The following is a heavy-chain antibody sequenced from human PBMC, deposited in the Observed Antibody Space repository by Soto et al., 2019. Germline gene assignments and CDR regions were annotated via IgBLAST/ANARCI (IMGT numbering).Heavy chain of an antibody. CDR3: AGGSIAAAGTRYYYMDV. CDR1: GYTFTSYD. V-gene: IGHV1-8*01. CDR2: MNPNRGNT. J-gene: IGHJ6*03. D-gene: IGHD6-13*01. Sequence: ASVKVSCKASGYTFTSYDINWVRQATGQGLEWMGWMNPNRGNTGYAQKFQGRVTMTRNTSISTAYMELSSLRSEDTAGYYCAGGSIAAAGTRYYYMDVWGKGTTVTVSS.